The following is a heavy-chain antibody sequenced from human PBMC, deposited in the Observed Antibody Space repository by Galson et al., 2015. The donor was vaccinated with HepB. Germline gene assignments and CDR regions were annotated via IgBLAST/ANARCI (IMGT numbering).Heavy chain of an antibody. V-gene: IGHV1-46*03. J-gene: IGHJ6*02. D-gene: IGHD3-3*01. CDR2: INPSGGST. Sequence: SVKVSCKASGYTFTSFYIHWVRQAPGQGLEWMGIINPSGGSTIYAHKFQGRVTMTRDTSTSTVYMQLSSLRSEDTTVYYCAREEYAGSNYDFWSGYYKPYGMDVWGQGTTVTVSS. CDR1: GYTFTSFY. CDR3: AREEYAGSNYDFWSGYYKPYGMDV.